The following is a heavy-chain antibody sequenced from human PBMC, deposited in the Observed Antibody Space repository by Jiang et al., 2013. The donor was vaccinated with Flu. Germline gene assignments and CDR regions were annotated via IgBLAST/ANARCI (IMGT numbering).Heavy chain of an antibody. CDR2: ISYDGSNK. CDR3: AKGGLLYFDY. CDR1: GFTFSSYG. Sequence: VQLLESGGGVVQPGRSLRLSCAASGFTFSSYGMHWVRQAPGKGLEWVAVISYDGSNKYYADSVKGRFTISRDNSKNTLYLQMNSLRAEDTAVYYCAKGGLLYFDYWGQGTLVTVSS. D-gene: IGHD3-10*01. V-gene: IGHV3-30*18. J-gene: IGHJ4*02.